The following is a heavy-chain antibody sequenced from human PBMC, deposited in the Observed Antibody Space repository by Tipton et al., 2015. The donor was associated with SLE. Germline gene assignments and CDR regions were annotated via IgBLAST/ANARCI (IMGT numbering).Heavy chain of an antibody. J-gene: IGHJ6*03. V-gene: IGHV4-59*01. Sequence: LRLSCTVSGGSISSYYWSWIRQPPGKGLEWIGYIYYSGSTNYNPSPKSRVTISVDTSKNQFSLKLSSVTAADTAVYYCARVPLYYYYYMDVWGKGTTVTVSS. CDR3: ARVPLYYYYYMDV. CDR2: IYYSGST. CDR1: GGSISSYY.